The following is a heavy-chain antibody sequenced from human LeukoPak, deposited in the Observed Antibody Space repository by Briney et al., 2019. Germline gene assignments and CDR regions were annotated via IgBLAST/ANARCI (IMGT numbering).Heavy chain of an antibody. J-gene: IGHJ6*03. CDR2: IIPIFGTA. CDR1: GGTFSSYA. D-gene: IGHD5-24*01. Sequence: SVKVSCKASGGTFSSYAISWVRQAPGQGLEWMGGIIPIFGTANYAQKFQGRVTITADESTSTAYMEPSSLRSEDTAVYYCAREVEPLYYYYYMDVWGKGTTVTVSS. V-gene: IGHV1-69*13. CDR3: AREVEPLYYYYYMDV.